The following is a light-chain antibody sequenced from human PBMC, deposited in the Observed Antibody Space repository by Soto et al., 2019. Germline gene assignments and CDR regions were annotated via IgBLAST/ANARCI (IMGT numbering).Light chain of an antibody. CDR2: GSS. CDR3: QKYDGAPLT. CDR1: QGIRND. J-gene: IGKJ4*01. V-gene: IGKV1-27*01. Sequence: DIQMTQSPSSLSASVGDRITITCRASQGIRNDLAWYQQKPGKVPKLLIHGSSTLQFGVPSRFSGRGSGTDFTLSISSLQPEDVATYYCQKYDGAPLTFGGGTKVEIK.